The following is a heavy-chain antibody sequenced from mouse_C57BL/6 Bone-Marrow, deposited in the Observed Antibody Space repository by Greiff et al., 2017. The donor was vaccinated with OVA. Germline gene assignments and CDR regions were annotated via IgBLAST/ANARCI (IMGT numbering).Heavy chain of an antibody. CDR2: IYPSDSET. V-gene: IGHV1-61*01. D-gene: IGHD1-1*01. J-gene: IGHJ2*01. CDR1: GYTFTSYW. Sequence: QVQLQQPGAELVRPGSSVKLSCKASGYTFTSYWMDWVKQRPGQGLEWIGNIYPSDSETHYNQKFKDKATLTVDKSSSTAYMQLSSLTSEDSAVYYRASRITTAFDYWGQGTTLTVSS. CDR3: ASRITTAFDY.